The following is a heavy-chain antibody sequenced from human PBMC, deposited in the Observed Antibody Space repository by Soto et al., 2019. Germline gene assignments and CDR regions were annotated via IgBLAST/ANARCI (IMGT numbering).Heavy chain of an antibody. V-gene: IGHV5-51*01. Sequence: PGESLKISCKGSGYSFTSYWIGWARQMPGKGLEWMGIIYPGDSDTRYSPSFQGQVTISADKSISTAYLQWSSLKASDTAMYYCARQLSSGWYHYYYGMDVWGQGTTVTVSS. D-gene: IGHD6-19*01. CDR3: ARQLSSGWYHYYYGMDV. CDR1: GYSFTSYW. J-gene: IGHJ6*02. CDR2: IYPGDSDT.